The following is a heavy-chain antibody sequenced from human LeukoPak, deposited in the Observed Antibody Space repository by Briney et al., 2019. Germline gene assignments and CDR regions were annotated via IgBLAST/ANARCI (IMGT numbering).Heavy chain of an antibody. D-gene: IGHD2-21*02. CDR2: IYHSGST. J-gene: IGHJ4*02. Sequence: SETLSLTCAVSGGSISSGGYSWSWIRQPPGKGLEWIGYIYHSGSTYYNPSLKSRVTISVDRSKDQFSLKLSSVTAADTAVYYCARARGYCGGDCYSYFDYWGQGTLVTVSS. CDR1: GGSISSGGYS. CDR3: ARARGYCGGDCYSYFDY. V-gene: IGHV4-30-2*01.